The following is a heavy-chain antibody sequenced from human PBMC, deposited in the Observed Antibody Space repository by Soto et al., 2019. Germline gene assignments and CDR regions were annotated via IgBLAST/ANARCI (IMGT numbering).Heavy chain of an antibody. CDR2: ISSSSSTI. CDR3: ARHPERIAEIGWFDP. J-gene: IGHJ5*02. D-gene: IGHD6-13*01. Sequence: EVQLVESGGGLVQPVGSLRLSCAASGFTFSSYSMNWVRQAPGKGLEWVSYISSSSSTIYYADSVKGRFTISRDNAKNSLYLQMNSLRAEDTAVYYCARHPERIAEIGWFDPWGQGNLGTVSS. V-gene: IGHV3-48*01. CDR1: GFTFSSYS.